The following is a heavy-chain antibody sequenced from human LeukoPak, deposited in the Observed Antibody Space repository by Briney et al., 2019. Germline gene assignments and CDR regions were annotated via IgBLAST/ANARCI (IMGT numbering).Heavy chain of an antibody. V-gene: IGHV3-33*01. J-gene: IGHJ6*02. CDR2: IWYDGSNK. D-gene: IGHD2-2*01. Sequence: GGSLRLSCAASGFTFSSYGMHWVRQAPGKGLEWVAVIWYDGSNKYYADSVKGRFTISRDNSKNTLYLQMNSLRAEDTAVYYCARGLGYCSSTSCESYYYYGMDVWGQGTTVTVSS. CDR3: ARGLGYCSSTSCESYYYYGMDV. CDR1: GFTFSSYG.